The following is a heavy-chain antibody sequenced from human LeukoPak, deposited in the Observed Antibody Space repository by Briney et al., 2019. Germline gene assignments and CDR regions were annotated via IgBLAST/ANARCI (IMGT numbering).Heavy chain of an antibody. Sequence: GGSLRLACAASGFTFSSYAMHWVRQAPGKGLEWVAVISYDGSNKYYADSVKGRFTISRDNSKNTLYLQMNSLRAEDTAVYYCARDLRTDNLKAQDYYYYGMDVWGQGTTVTVSS. J-gene: IGHJ6*02. D-gene: IGHD2-15*01. CDR1: GFTFSSYA. CDR3: ARDLRTDNLKAQDYYYYGMDV. V-gene: IGHV3-30-3*01. CDR2: ISYDGSNK.